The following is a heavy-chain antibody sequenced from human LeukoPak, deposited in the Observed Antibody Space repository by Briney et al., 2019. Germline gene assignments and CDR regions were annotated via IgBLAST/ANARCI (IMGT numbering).Heavy chain of an antibody. Sequence: HPGGSLRLSCAASGFTVSSNYMSWVRQAPGKRLEWVSVIYSGGSTYYADSVKGRFTISRDNSKNTLYLQMNSLRAEDTAVYYCARGSRSSGWFDYWGQGTLVTVSS. V-gene: IGHV3-53*01. CDR3: ARGSRSSGWFDY. D-gene: IGHD6-19*01. CDR1: GFTVSSNY. CDR2: IYSGGST. J-gene: IGHJ4*02.